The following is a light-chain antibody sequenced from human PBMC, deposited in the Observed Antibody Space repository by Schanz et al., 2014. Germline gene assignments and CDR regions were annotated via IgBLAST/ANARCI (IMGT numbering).Light chain of an antibody. V-gene: IGLV2-14*03. J-gene: IGLJ3*02. Sequence: QSALTQPASVSGSPGQSITISCTGTSSDVGGYNYVSWYQQHPGKAPKLMIYDVSNRASGVSNRFSGSKSGNTASLTISGLQAEDEADYYCSSYTSSSTLEFGGGTKLTVL. CDR1: SSDVGGYNY. CDR3: SSYTSSSTLE. CDR2: DVS.